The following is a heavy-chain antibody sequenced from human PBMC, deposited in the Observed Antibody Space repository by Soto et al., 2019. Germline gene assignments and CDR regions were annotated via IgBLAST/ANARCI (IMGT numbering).Heavy chain of an antibody. CDR1: GYTFSNYG. CDR2: ISAYNGNT. V-gene: IGHV1-18*01. D-gene: IGHD2-15*01. CDR3: ARERLLPYYYYGMDV. J-gene: IGHJ6*02. Sequence: QVQLVQSGGEVKKPGASVKVSCMASGYTFSNYGITWLRQAPGQGLEWMGWISAYNGNTNYAQKLQGRVTLTTDTSTNTVYMELRSLRSDDTAVYYWARERLLPYYYYGMDVGGQGTTVTVSS.